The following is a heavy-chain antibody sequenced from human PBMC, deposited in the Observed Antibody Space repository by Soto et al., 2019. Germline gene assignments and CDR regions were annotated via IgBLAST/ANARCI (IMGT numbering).Heavy chain of an antibody. D-gene: IGHD2-15*01. J-gene: IGHJ4*02. CDR1: GVSIRSTTSS. Sequence: PSETLSLTCAVSGVSIRSTTSSWGWIRQPPGKGLEWIGGIYYSGSTYKNPSLQSRVTISVDTSKNQFSLRLTSVTAADTAVYYCAAAPRYWGQGTLVT. CDR3: AAAPRY. CDR2: IYYSGST. V-gene: IGHV4-39*07.